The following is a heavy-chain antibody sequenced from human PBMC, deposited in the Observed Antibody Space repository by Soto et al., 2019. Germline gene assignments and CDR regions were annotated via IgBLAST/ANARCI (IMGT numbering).Heavy chain of an antibody. Sequence: SGGSLRLSCAASGFTFSSYSMNWVRQAPGKGLEWVSSISSSSSYIYYADSVKGRFTISRDNAKNSLYLQMNSLRAEDTAVYYCARVSPYDYVWGSYRYTGSLDYWGQGTLVTVSS. J-gene: IGHJ4*02. V-gene: IGHV3-21*01. CDR1: GFTFSSYS. CDR3: ARVSPYDYVWGSYRYTGSLDY. D-gene: IGHD3-16*02. CDR2: ISSSSSYI.